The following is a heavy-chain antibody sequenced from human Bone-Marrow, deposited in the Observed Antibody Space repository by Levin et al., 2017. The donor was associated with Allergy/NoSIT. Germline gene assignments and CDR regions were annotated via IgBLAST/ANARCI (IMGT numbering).Heavy chain of an antibody. CDR3: ARQTSLPSGSHYYFGMDV. Sequence: PSETLSLTCVISGDSVSSNRSTWIWIRQSPSRGLEWLGKTYYRSKWYNDYAVSVKSRITINPDTPKNQFSLQVNSMTPEDTAVYYCARQTSLPSGSHYYFGMDVWGQGTTVTVSS. CDR1: GDSVSSNRST. J-gene: IGHJ6*02. CDR2: TYYRSKWYN. D-gene: IGHD3-10*01. V-gene: IGHV6-1*01.